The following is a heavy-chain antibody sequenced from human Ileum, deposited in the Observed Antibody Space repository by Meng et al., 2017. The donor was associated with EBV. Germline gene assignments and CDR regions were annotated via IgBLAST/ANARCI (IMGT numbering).Heavy chain of an antibody. J-gene: IGHJ4*02. V-gene: IGHV4-4*02. CDR2: VYHDGAT. CDR3: ARSSPIVRGLDY. Sequence: VDPQDPGPGLGKPSGPLSLTSAVAGDSVSGVDWWSWVRQPPGKGLEWIGEVYHDGATNYHPSLKSRVTISLDKSKNEVNLHLNSLTAADTAVYFCARSSPIVRGLDYWGQGTLVTVSS. CDR1: GDSVSGVDW. D-gene: IGHD3-10*01.